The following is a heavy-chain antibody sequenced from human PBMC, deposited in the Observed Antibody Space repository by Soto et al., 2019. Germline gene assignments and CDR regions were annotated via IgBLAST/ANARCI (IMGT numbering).Heavy chain of an antibody. CDR1: GYTFTSYA. J-gene: IGHJ4*02. CDR2: INAGNGNT. Sequence: QVQLVQSGAEEKKPGASVKVSCKASGYTFTSYAMHWVRQAPGQRLEWMGSINAGNGNTKYSQKFQGRVTITRDTSASTAYMELSSLRSEDTAVYYCARAWVVVTAPDYWGQGTLVTVSS. CDR3: ARAWVVVTAPDY. D-gene: IGHD2-21*02. V-gene: IGHV1-3*05.